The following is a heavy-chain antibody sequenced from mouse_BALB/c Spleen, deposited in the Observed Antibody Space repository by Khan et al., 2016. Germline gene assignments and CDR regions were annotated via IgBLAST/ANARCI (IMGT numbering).Heavy chain of an antibody. V-gene: IGHV9-3-1*01. D-gene: IGHD2-3*01. CDR1: GYTFTNYG. Sequence: QIQLVQSGPELKKPGETVKISCKASGYTFTNYGMNWVKQAPGKGLKWMGWINTYTGEPTYADDFKGRFAFSLETSASTAYLQLNNLKNEDTATYFCAGWLLLTFAMDYWGQGTSVPVS. J-gene: IGHJ4*01. CDR3: AGWLLLTFAMDY. CDR2: INTYTGEP.